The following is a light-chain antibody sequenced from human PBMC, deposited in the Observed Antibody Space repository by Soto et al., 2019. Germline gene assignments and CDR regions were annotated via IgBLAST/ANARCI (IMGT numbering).Light chain of an antibody. J-gene: IGLJ1*01. Sequence: QSVLTQPPSTSGTPGQRVSISCSGSNSNIGSNAVNWYQQLPGTAPKRLIYGSNQRPSGVPDRFSGSKSGTSASLAISGLQSEDEADYYCAAFDDSLNGYAFGTGTKLTVL. V-gene: IGLV1-44*01. CDR1: NSNIGSNA. CDR2: GSN. CDR3: AAFDDSLNGYA.